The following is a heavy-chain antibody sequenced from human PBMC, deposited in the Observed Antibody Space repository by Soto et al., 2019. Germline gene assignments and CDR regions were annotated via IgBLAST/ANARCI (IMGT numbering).Heavy chain of an antibody. CDR3: AKGRSYYYYYGVDV. CDR2: IIGSGAST. Sequence: GGSLRLSCAASGFTFSSYAMSWVRQAPGKGLEWVSDIIGSGASTYYADSVKGRSTISRDNSKSTLYLQMNSLRAEDTALYYCAKGRSYYYYYGVDVWGQGTTVTVSS. J-gene: IGHJ6*02. V-gene: IGHV3-23*01. CDR1: GFTFSSYA.